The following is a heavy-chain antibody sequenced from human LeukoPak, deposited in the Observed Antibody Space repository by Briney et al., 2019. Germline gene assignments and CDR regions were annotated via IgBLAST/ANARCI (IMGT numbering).Heavy chain of an antibody. D-gene: IGHD3-22*01. J-gene: IGHJ4*02. Sequence: SETLSLTCIVSGASISSGDSFWTRIRHHPGRGLELIGHIYYPGSPYYNPSLKSRITISVDTAKNQFSLKLSSVTAADTAVYYCARGGENYSDSSGYYSLDHWGQGTRVAVSS. CDR3: ARGGENYSDSSGYYSLDH. CDR2: IYYPGSP. CDR1: GASISSGDSF. V-gene: IGHV4-31*02.